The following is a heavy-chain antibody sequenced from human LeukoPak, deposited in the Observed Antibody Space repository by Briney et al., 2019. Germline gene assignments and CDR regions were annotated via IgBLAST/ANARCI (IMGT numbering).Heavy chain of an antibody. CDR2: INPDSVGT. Sequence: ASVKVSCKASGYTFSDYYMHWVRQAPGQGLEWMGWINPDSVGTKYAQKFQDRVTMTSDTSISTAYMELSRLRSDDTAVYYCARDHLLFRQPPNWFDPWGQGTLVTVSS. D-gene: IGHD1-14*01. CDR3: ARDHLLFRQPPNWFDP. J-gene: IGHJ5*02. V-gene: IGHV1-2*02. CDR1: GYTFSDYY.